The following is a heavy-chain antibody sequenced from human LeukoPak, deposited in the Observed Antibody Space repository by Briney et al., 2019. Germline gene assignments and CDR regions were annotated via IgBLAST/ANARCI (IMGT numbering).Heavy chain of an antibody. CDR1: GYTFTSYD. Sequence: ASVKVSCKASGYTFTSYDINWVRQATGQGLEWMGWMNPNSGNTGYAQKFQGRVTMTRNTSISTAYMELSSLRSEDTAVYYCARGYRGPVVAPAAMLDPWGQGTLATVSS. J-gene: IGHJ5*02. D-gene: IGHD2-2*01. V-gene: IGHV1-8*01. CDR2: MNPNSGNT. CDR3: ARGYRGPVVAPAAMLDP.